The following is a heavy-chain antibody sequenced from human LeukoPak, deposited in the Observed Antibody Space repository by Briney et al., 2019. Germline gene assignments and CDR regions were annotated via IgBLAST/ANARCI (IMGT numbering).Heavy chain of an antibody. CDR2: IYYSGST. CDR1: GGSISSYY. CDR3: ARGGQLNAFDI. D-gene: IGHD1-1*01. V-gene: IGHV4-59*01. Sequence: SETLSLTCAVSGGSISSYYWSWIRQPPGKGLEWIGYIYYSGSTNYNPSLKSRVTISVDTSKNQFSLKLSSVTAADTAVYYCARGGQLNAFDIWGQGTMVTVSS. J-gene: IGHJ3*02.